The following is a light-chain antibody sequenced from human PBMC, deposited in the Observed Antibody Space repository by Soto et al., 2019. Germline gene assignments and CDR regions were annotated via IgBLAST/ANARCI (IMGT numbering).Light chain of an antibody. CDR1: QGISNY. V-gene: IGKV1-27*01. CDR3: QRYKSAPT. CDR2: AAS. J-gene: IGKJ3*01. Sequence: DIQMTQSPSSLSASVGDRVTITCRASQGISNYLAWYQQKPGKVPKLLIYAASTLQSGVPSRFSGSGSATEFTLTISSLQPEDVATYYCQRYKSAPTFGPGTKVDIK.